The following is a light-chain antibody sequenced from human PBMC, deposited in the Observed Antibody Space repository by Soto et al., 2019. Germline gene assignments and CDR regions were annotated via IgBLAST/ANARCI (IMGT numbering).Light chain of an antibody. CDR1: QSISSW. J-gene: IGKJ3*01. Sequence: DIQMTQSPSTLSASVGDRVTITCRASQSISSWLAWYQQKPGKAPKLLIYDASILESGVPSRFSGSGSGTEFTLTISSLQPDDFATYYCQQYNSYSFFGPGTKVDIK. CDR3: QQYNSYSF. V-gene: IGKV1-5*01. CDR2: DAS.